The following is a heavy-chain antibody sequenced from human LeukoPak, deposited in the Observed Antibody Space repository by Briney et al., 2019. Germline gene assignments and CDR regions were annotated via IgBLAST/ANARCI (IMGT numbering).Heavy chain of an antibody. Sequence: GASVKVSCKASGYTLTSYYMHWVRQAPGQGPEWMGIINPSGGSTSYAQKFQGRVTMTKDTSTSTVYMELSSLRSEDTAVYYCARGTATMGDYWGQGTLVTVSS. J-gene: IGHJ4*02. V-gene: IGHV1-46*01. CDR2: INPSGGST. CDR3: ARGTATMGDY. D-gene: IGHD3-10*01. CDR1: GYTLTSYY.